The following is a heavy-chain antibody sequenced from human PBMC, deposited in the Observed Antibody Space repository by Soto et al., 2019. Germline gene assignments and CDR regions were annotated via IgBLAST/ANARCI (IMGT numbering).Heavy chain of an antibody. D-gene: IGHD4-4*01. CDR3: ASNSNEIN. CDR2: ICHSGST. V-gene: IGHV4-4*02. Sequence: SETLSLTCAVSGGSISSSNWWCWVRQPPGKRLGWIGEICHSGSTNYNPSLKSLVTISVDKSKNHFSLKLSSVPAADTAVYYCASNSNEINWGQGTLVTSPQ. J-gene: IGHJ4*02. CDR1: GGSISSSNW.